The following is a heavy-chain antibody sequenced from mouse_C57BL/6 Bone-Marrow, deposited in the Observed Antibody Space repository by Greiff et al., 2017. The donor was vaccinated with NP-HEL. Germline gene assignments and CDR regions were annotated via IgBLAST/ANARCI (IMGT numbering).Heavy chain of an antibody. D-gene: IGHD1-1*01. CDR3: ARSEVITTVVPFDY. CDR1: GYTFTSYW. J-gene: IGHJ2*01. Sequence: QVHVKQPGTELVKPGASVKLSCKASGYTFTSYWMHWVKQRPGQGLEWIGNINPSNGGTNYNEKFKSKATLTVDKSSSTAYMQLSSLTSEDSAVYYCARSEVITTVVPFDYWGQGTTLTVSS. V-gene: IGHV1-53*01. CDR2: INPSNGGT.